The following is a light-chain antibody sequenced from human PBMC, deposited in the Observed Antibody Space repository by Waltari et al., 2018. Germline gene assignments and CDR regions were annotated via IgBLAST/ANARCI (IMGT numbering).Light chain of an antibody. Sequence: EIVLTQSPATLSLSPGERATLSCRASQSVSSYLAWYQQKPGKAPRLLIYDASNRATGIQARFSGSGSGTDFTLTISSLEPEDFAVYYCQQRSNSPTFGQGTKVEIK. CDR3: QQRSNSPT. V-gene: IGKV3-11*01. CDR2: DAS. CDR1: QSVSSY. J-gene: IGKJ1*01.